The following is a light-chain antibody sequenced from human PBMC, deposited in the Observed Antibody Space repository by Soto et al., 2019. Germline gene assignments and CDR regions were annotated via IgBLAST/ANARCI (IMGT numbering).Light chain of an antibody. CDR2: EVS. V-gene: IGLV2-14*02. J-gene: IGLJ2*01. CDR1: STDFENYNL. CDR3: SSYTSSSTL. Sequence: QSALTQPASVSGSPGQSITISCTRSSTDFENYNLVSWYQHCPDKAPKLIIYEVSNRPSGVSNRFSGSKSGNTASLTISGLQAEDEADYYCSSYTSSSTLFGGGTKVTV.